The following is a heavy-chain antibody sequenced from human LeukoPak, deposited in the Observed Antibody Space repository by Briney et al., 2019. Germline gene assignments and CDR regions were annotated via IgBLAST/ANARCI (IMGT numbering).Heavy chain of an antibody. V-gene: IGHV4-4*07. J-gene: IGHJ4*02. D-gene: IGHD4-17*01. CDR3: ARATVTGFHFDY. CDR2: IYTSGST. CDR1: GGSTGSYY. Sequence: SETLSPTSPVYGGSTGSYYWSWIRQPAGKGLEWIGRIYTSGSTNYNPSLKSRVTMSVDTSKNQFSLKLSSVTAADTAVYYCARATVTGFHFDYWGQGTLVTVSS.